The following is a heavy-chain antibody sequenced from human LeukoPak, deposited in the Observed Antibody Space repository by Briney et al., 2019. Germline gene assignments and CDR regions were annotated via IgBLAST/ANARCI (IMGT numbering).Heavy chain of an antibody. D-gene: IGHD4-17*01. Sequence: GGSLRLSCAASGFTFNSYGIHWVRQAPGKGLEWVAFIWYDGSNKYYADSAKGRFTISRDNSKNTLYLQMNSLRAEDTAVYYCARARTTRGFDYWGQGTLVTVSS. V-gene: IGHV3-33*01. CDR3: ARARTTRGFDY. CDR2: IWYDGSNK. CDR1: GFTFNSYG. J-gene: IGHJ4*02.